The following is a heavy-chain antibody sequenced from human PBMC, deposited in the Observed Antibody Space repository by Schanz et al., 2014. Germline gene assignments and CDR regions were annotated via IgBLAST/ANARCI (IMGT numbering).Heavy chain of an antibody. J-gene: IGHJ4*02. CDR1: GFTFSTYA. Sequence: EVQLLESGGALVQPGGSLRLSCSASGFTFSTYAMSWVRQAPGNGLEWVSAINGNGGITYYADPVKGRFTISRDNSKNTLYLQMKSLRVEDTAVYYCAKVAPAATYLDSWGLGTLVTVSS. CDR2: INGNGGIT. D-gene: IGHD2-2*01. V-gene: IGHV3-23*01. CDR3: AKVAPAATYLDS.